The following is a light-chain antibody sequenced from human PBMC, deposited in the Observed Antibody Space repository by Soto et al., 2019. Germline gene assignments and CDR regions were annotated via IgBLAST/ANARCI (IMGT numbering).Light chain of an antibody. CDR3: QQYNSYSHT. V-gene: IGKV1-5*01. CDR2: DAS. CDR1: QSISSW. Sequence: DIQMTQSPSTLSASVGDRVTITCRASQSISSWLAWYQQKPGKAPKLLIYDASSLESGVPSRFSGSGSGTEFTHTISSLQPDDFATYYCQQYNSYSHTFGQGTKLEIK. J-gene: IGKJ2*01.